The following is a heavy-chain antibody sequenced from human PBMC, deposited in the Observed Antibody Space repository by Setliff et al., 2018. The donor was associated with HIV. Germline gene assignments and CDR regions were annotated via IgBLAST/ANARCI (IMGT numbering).Heavy chain of an antibody. V-gene: IGHV4-38-2*01. D-gene: IGHD3-22*01. CDR1: GYSMSSGYY. J-gene: IGHJ4*02. Sequence: SETLSLTCGVSGYSMSSGYYWGWIRQSPGKGLEWIGNVYHTGSTYYNPSLKSRVTISVDKSKNQFSLKLASVTAADTAVYYCASGEPYYYDSTGYSGNYFDYWGQGTLVTVSS. CDR3: ASGEPYYYDSTGYSGNYFDY. CDR2: VYHTGST.